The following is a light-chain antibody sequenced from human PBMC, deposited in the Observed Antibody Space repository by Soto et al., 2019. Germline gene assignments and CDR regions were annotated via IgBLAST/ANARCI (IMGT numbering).Light chain of an antibody. CDR2: GAF. CDR1: QSVSSRN. V-gene: IGKV3-20*01. J-gene: IGKJ2*01. CDR3: LLYGGSPPAYT. Sequence: EIVLTQSPGTLSLFPGERATLSCRASQSVSSRNLAWYRQKPGQAPSLLIYGAFNRATGIPDRFSGSGSARDFALTISRLGPADVAVYYCLLYGGSPPAYTFGQGTQLDIK.